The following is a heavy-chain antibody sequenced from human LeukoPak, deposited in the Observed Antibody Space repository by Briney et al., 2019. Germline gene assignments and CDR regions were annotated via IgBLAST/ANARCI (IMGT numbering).Heavy chain of an antibody. J-gene: IGHJ3*02. CDR2: IYYSGSS. V-gene: IGHV4-39*01. CDR3: ARLGVTFDI. Sequence: PSETLSLTCTVSGGSISSSSYYWGWIRQPPGKGLEWIGSIYYSGSSYYNPSLKSRVTISFDTSKDLFSLKLSSVTAADTAVYYCARLGVTFDIWGQGTMVTVSS. CDR1: GGSISSSSYY. D-gene: IGHD3-3*01.